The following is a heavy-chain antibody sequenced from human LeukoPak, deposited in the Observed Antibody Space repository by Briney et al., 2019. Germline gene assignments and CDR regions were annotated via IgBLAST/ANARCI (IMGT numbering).Heavy chain of an antibody. J-gene: IGHJ5*02. Sequence: ASVKVSCKASGFTFNSYYMHWVRQAPGQGLEWMGWINPNTGGTNYAQKFPGRLTLTRHTSLSTASMELSRLRCDDPAVFYCARRYCSGGGRLRWFAPWAQGPLVPVSS. V-gene: IGHV1-2*02. CDR1: GFTFNSYY. D-gene: IGHD2-15*01. CDR3: ARRYCSGGGRLRWFAP. CDR2: INPNTGGT.